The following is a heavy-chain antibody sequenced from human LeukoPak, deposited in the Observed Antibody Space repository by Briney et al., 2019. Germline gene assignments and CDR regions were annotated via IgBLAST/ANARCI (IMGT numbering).Heavy chain of an antibody. CDR1: GGTFSSYA. CDR2: IIPILGIA. D-gene: IGHD6-13*01. V-gene: IGHV1-69*04. J-gene: IGHJ4*02. Sequence: GSSVKVSCKASGGTFSSYAISWVRQAPGQGLEWMGRIIPILGIANYAQKFQGRVTITADKSTSTAYMELSSLRSEDTAVYYCARGDSSSWLISDYWGQGTLVTVSS. CDR3: ARGDSSSWLISDY.